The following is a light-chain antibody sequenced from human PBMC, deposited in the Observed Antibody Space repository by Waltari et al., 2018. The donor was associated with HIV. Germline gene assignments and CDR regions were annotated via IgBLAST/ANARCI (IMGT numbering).Light chain of an antibody. CDR3: QSADSSGTWV. CDR1: ALQKQH. Sequence: SYELTQPPSVSVSPGQTARITCSGDALQKQHAYWYQQKPGQAPVLVIYKDSERPSGIPERFSGSSSGTTVTLTISGVQAEDEADYYCQSADSSGTWVFGGGTKLTVL. J-gene: IGLJ3*02. CDR2: KDS. V-gene: IGLV3-25*03.